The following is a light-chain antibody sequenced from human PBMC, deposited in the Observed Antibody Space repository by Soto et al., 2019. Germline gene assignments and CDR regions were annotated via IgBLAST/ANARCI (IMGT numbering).Light chain of an antibody. CDR3: SSYTSINKV. J-gene: IGLJ2*01. Sequence: QSVLTQPASVSGSPGQSITISCTGTSSDVGSYNYVSWYQQHPGKAPKLMIYEVSDRPSGISSRFSGSKSGNTASLTISGLQTEDEADYYCSSYTSINKVFGGGTKVTVL. CDR2: EVS. V-gene: IGLV2-14*01. CDR1: SSDVGSYNY.